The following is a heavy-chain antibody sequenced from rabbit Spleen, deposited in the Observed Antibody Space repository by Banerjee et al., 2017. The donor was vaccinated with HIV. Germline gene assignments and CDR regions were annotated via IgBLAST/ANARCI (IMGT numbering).Heavy chain of an antibody. V-gene: IGHV1S40*01. J-gene: IGHJ4*01. CDR1: GFSFSSSDY. CDR2: IAGSSSGFT. Sequence: QSLEESGGGLVQPEGSLTLTCTASGFSFSSSDYMCWVRQAPGKGLEWISCIAGSSSGFTYSATWAKGRFTCSKTSSTTVTLQMTSLTVADTATYFCTRVSETSGWGEDLWGPGTLVTVS. D-gene: IGHD4-1*01. CDR3: TRVSETSGWGEDL.